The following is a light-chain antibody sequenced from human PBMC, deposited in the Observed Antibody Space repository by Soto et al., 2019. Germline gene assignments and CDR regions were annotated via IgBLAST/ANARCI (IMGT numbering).Light chain of an antibody. CDR2: KIS. Sequence: DLVLTQSPLSHPFTLPNPSSFSCRSSQSLLYSDGETYLSWFQQRPGQSPRRLLYKISNRDSWVPDRFSGRGSGTDFTLTISRVEAEDVGIYSCMQGTHWPYTFGQGTRLEI. V-gene: IGKV2-30*01. CDR1: QSLLYSDGETY. J-gene: IGKJ5*01. CDR3: MQGTHWPYT.